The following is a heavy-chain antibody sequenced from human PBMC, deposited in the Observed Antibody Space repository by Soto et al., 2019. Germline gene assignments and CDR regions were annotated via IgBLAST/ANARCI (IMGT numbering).Heavy chain of an antibody. CDR3: ARDATVQLERQGVDYYYYYYMDV. V-gene: IGHV1-2*04. CDR2: INPNSGGT. D-gene: IGHD1-1*01. CDR1: GYTFTSYG. Sequence: ASVKVSCKASGYTFTSYGISWVRQAPGQGLEWMGWINPNSGGTNYAQKFQGWVTMTRDTSISTAYMELSRLRSDDTAVYYCARDATVQLERQGVDYYYYYYMDVWGKGTTVTVSS. J-gene: IGHJ6*03.